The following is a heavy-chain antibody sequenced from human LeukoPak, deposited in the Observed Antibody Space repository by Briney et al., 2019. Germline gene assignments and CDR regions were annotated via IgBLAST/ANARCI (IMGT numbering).Heavy chain of an antibody. Sequence: GGSLRLSCAASGFTFSIHGMNWVRQAPGKGLEWVSYIINSGGTVYYTDSVQGRFTIPRDNARNSLFLQMNSLRDEDTAVYYCARADRRVYGMDVWGQGTTVTVSS. CDR2: IINSGGTV. J-gene: IGHJ6*02. D-gene: IGHD1-14*01. V-gene: IGHV3-48*02. CDR3: ARADRRVYGMDV. CDR1: GFTFSIHG.